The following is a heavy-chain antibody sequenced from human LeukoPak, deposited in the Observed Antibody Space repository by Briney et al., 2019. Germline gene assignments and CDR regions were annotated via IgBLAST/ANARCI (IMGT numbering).Heavy chain of an antibody. CDR3: VPAKVGAGAAQFAY. Sequence: ASVKVSCKASGYIFTAYYMHWVRQAPGQGPEWMGWINPNSGGTSYAQKFQGRATMTRDTSISTAYMELSSLRSDDTAVYYCVPAKVGAGAAQFAYWGPGTLVTVSS. J-gene: IGHJ4*01. CDR1: GYIFTAYY. D-gene: IGHD6-13*01. V-gene: IGHV1-2*02. CDR2: INPNSGGT.